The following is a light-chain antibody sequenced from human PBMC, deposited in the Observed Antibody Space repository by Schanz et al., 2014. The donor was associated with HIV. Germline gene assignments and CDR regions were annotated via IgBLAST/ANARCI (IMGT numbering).Light chain of an antibody. CDR3: QQYGSSPFT. J-gene: IGKJ3*01. CDR1: QSVGNS. CDR2: GAS. V-gene: IGKV3-15*01. Sequence: EVVMTQSPATLSVTPGERATLSCRASQSVGNSLAWYQQKSGQAPRLLIYGASTRATGVPARFSGSGSGTDFTLTISRLEPEDFAVYYCQQYGSSPFTFGPGTKVDIK.